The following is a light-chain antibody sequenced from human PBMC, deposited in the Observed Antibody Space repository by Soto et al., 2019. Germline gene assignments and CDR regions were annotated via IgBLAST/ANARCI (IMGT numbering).Light chain of an antibody. V-gene: IGKV1-33*01. CDR1: QDISNY. CDR2: DAS. Sequence: DIQMTQSPSSLSASVGDRVTITCQASQDISNYLNWYQQKPGKAPKLLIYDASDLETGVPSRFSGSGSGTGFTFTISSLQPEDFATYYRQQYESLPLTFGQGTRLEIK. CDR3: QQYESLPLT. J-gene: IGKJ5*01.